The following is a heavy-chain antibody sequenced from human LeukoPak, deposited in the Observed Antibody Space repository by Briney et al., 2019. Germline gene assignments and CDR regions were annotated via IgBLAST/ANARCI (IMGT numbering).Heavy chain of an antibody. CDR2: INAGNGNT. CDR1: GYTFTSYA. CDR3: ARDYDGDHPLFDY. V-gene: IGHV1-3*01. Sequence: ASVKVSCKASGYTFTSYAMHWVRQAPEQRLEWMGWINAGNGNTKYSQKFQGRVTITRDTSASTAYMELSSLRSEDTAVYYCARDYDGDHPLFDYWGQGTLVTVSS. D-gene: IGHD4-17*01. J-gene: IGHJ4*02.